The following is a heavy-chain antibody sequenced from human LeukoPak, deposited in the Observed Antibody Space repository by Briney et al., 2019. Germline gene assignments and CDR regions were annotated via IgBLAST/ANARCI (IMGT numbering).Heavy chain of an antibody. CDR2: ISSSSSYI. CDR1: GFTFSSYS. J-gene: IGHJ3*02. CDR3: ARYNWNDDAFDI. V-gene: IGHV3-21*01. D-gene: IGHD1-1*01. Sequence: PGGSLRLSCATSGFTFSSYSMNWVRQAPGKGLEWVSSISSSSSYIYYADSVKGRFTISRDNAKNSLYLQMNSLRAEDTAVYYCARYNWNDDAFDIWGQGTMVTVSS.